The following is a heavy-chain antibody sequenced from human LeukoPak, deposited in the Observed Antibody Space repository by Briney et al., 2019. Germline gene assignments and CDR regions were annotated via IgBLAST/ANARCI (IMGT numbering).Heavy chain of an antibody. CDR2: ISAYNGNT. J-gene: IGHJ5*02. Sequence: ASVKVSCKASGYTFTSYGISWVRQAPGQGLEWMGWISAYNGNTNYAQKFQGRVTMTEDTSTDTAYMELSSLRSEDTAVYYCATLGRAAGSRNWFDPWGQGTLVTVSS. V-gene: IGHV1-18*01. D-gene: IGHD6-13*01. CDR3: ATLGRAAGSRNWFDP. CDR1: GYTFTSYG.